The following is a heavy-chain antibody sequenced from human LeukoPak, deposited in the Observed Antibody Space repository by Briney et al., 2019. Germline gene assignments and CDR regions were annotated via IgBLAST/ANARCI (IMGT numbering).Heavy chain of an antibody. CDR1: DKSVISGYY. CDR3: VRDRRNGDDGFDI. Sequence: PSETLSLTCVVYDKSVISGYYWAWIRQPPGKGLEWLVSAHHRDPTYSNSSLKSRLTVSVDRSSNQISLKIRSVTVADTAVYYCVRDRRNGDDGFDIWGPGTLVTVS. J-gene: IGHJ3*02. CDR2: AHHRDPT. D-gene: IGHD3-10*01. V-gene: IGHV4-38-2*02.